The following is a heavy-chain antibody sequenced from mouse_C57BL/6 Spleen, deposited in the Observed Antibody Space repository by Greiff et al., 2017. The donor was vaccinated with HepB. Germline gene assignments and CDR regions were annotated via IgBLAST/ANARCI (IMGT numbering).Heavy chain of an antibody. V-gene: IGHV1-4*01. CDR2: INPSSGYT. CDR3: VYSNYGGFAY. D-gene: IGHD2-5*01. Sequence: QVHVKQSGAELARPGASVKMSCKASGYTFTSYTMHWVKQRPGQGLEWIGYINPSSGYTKYNQKFKDKATLTADKSSSTAYMQLSSLTSEDSAVYYCVYSNYGGFAYWGQGTLVTVSA. J-gene: IGHJ3*01. CDR1: GYTFTSYT.